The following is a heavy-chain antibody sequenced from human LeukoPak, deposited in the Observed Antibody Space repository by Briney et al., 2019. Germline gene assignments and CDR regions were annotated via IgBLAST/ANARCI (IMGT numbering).Heavy chain of an antibody. Sequence: GGSLRLSCAASGFTFDDYAMHWVRQAPGKGLEWVSLISWDGGSTYYADSVKGRFTISRDNSKNSLYLQMNSLRAEDTALYYCAKSPVLYYYMDVWGKGTTVTVSS. CDR1: GFTFDDYA. CDR2: ISWDGGST. V-gene: IGHV3-43D*03. J-gene: IGHJ6*03. CDR3: AKSPVLYYYMDV.